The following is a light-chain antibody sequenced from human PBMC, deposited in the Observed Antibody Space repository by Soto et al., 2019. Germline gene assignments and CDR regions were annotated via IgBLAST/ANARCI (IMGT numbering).Light chain of an antibody. CDR2: EVT. V-gene: IGLV2-8*01. J-gene: IGLJ2*01. Sequence: QSALTQPPSASGSLGQSVTISCTGTSSDVGGYNYVSWHQHHPGKAPKVMIYEVTKRPPGVPDRFSGSKSGNTASLTVSGRQAEDEADDYSRSFDGGGNTGLIGGGTKLTVL. CDR1: SSDVGGYNY. CDR3: RSFDGGGNTGL.